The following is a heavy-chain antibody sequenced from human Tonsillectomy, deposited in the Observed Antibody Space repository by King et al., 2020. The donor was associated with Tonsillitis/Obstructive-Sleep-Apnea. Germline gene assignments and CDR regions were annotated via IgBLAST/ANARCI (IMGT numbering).Heavy chain of an antibody. D-gene: IGHD3-16*01. CDR1: GFTFSSYS. CDR3: ARTKSFWGGDY. V-gene: IGHV3-21*01. CDR2: ISSSSSYI. Sequence: VQLVESGGGLVKPGGSLRLSCAASGFTFSSYSMNWVRQAPGKGLEWVSSISSSSSYISYADSVKGRFTISRDNAKNSLYLQMNSLRAEDTAVYYCARTKSFWGGDYWGQGTLVTVSS. J-gene: IGHJ4*02.